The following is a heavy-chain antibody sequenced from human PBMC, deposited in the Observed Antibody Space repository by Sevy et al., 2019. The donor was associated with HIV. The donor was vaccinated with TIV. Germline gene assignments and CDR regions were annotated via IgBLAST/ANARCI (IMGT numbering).Heavy chain of an antibody. J-gene: IGHJ4*02. CDR2: LSGSGASI. CDR1: GFTFSNYA. V-gene: IGHV3-23*01. D-gene: IGHD2-2*01. Sequence: GGSLRLSCAVSGFTFSNYAMTWVRQAPGKGLEWVSGLSGSGASIYYPDTMKGRFTISRANSKNTLYLQMDSLRADDTAVDYCARVSRSSTARWFFDYWGQGTLVTVSS. CDR3: ARVSRSSTARWFFDY.